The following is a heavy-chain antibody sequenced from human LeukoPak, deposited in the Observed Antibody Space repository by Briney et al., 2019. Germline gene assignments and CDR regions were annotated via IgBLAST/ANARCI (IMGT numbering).Heavy chain of an antibody. CDR2: ISGSGGST. J-gene: IGHJ3*02. D-gene: IGHD3-22*01. Sequence: GGSLRLPCAASGFTFSSYAMSWVRQAPGEGLEWVSAISGSGGSTYYADSVKGRFTISRDNSKNTLYLQMNSLRAEDTAVYHCARDRSSDSSGYGDAFDIWGQGTMVTVSS. V-gene: IGHV3-23*01. CDR3: ARDRSSDSSGYGDAFDI. CDR1: GFTFSSYA.